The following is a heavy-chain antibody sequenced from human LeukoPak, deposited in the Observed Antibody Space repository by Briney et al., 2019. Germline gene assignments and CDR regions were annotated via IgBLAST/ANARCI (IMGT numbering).Heavy chain of an antibody. J-gene: IGHJ3*02. Sequence: SVKVSCKASGGTFSSYAISWVRQAPGQGLKWMGRIIPIFGTANYAQKFQGRVTITTDESTSTAYMELSSLRSEDTAVYYCARGHYYYDSSGYYDPTDAFDIWGQGTMVTVSS. CDR3: ARGHYYYDSSGYYDPTDAFDI. CDR1: GGTFSSYA. D-gene: IGHD3-22*01. CDR2: IIPIFGTA. V-gene: IGHV1-69*05.